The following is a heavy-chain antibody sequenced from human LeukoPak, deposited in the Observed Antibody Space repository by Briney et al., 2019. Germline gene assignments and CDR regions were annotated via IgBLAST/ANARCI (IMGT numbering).Heavy chain of an antibody. CDR2: INQGGSDK. Sequence: AGSLTLSCAASGFTFSGHWMSWVRQAPGKGLEWVANINQGGSDKYYVDSVKGRFTISRDNANNLLYLQMNSLRGEDTAVYYCTRDRSRAEDDWGQGTLVTVSS. CDR3: TRDRSRAEDD. J-gene: IGHJ4*02. D-gene: IGHD1-14*01. V-gene: IGHV3-7*01. CDR1: GFTFSGHW.